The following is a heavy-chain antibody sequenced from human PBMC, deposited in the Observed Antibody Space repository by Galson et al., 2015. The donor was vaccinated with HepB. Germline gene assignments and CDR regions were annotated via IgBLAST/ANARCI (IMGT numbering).Heavy chain of an antibody. D-gene: IGHD3-10*01. V-gene: IGHV3-9*01. CDR1: GFTFDNYA. Sequence: LRLSCAASGFTFDNYAMHWVRQAPGKGLEWVSGISWNSGATRYADSVKGRFTISRDNAKNSLYLQMNSLRPEDTALYYCVKDHFDSGYYGSGSYIFDPWGQGTLVTVSS. CDR3: VKDHFDSGYYGSGSYIFDP. J-gene: IGHJ5*02. CDR2: ISWNSGAT.